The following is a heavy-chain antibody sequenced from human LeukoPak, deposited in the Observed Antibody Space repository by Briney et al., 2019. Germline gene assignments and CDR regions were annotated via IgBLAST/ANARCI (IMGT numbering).Heavy chain of an antibody. D-gene: IGHD2-2*02. J-gene: IGHJ6*03. CDR1: GGSFSGYY. Sequence: PSETLSLTCAVYGGSFSGYYWSWIRQPPGKGLEWIGEINHSGSTNYNPSLKSRVTISVYTSKNQFSLKLSSVTAADTAVYYCARGPGDCSSTSCYRPTYYYYYYMDVWGKGTTVTVSS. CDR2: INHSGST. CDR3: ARGPGDCSSTSCYRPTYYYYYYMDV. V-gene: IGHV4-34*01.